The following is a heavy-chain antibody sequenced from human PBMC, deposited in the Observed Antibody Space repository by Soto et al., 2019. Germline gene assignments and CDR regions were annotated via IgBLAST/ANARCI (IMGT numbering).Heavy chain of an antibody. D-gene: IGHD3-22*01. CDR1: GFSVSSNY. CDR3: VRARYHYDHDRSGYYIFDY. Sequence: GGSLRLSCAASGFSVSSNYMTWVRQTPGKGLEWLSHIYAGGSTHYADSVKGRITISRDNFETTVFLQMNSLRAEDTGVYYCVRARYHYDHDRSGYYIFDYWGQGTPVTVSS. J-gene: IGHJ4*02. V-gene: IGHV3-66*01. CDR2: IYAGGST.